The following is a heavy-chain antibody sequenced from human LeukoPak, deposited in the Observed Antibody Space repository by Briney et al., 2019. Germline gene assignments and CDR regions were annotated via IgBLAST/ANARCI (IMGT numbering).Heavy chain of an antibody. CDR1: GFTVNNNY. CDR2: NSGGST. V-gene: IGHV3-66*02. Sequence: GGSLRLSCAVSGFTVNNNYMSWVRQAPGKGLEWVSVNSGGSTYYADSVKGRFTISRDNSKSTLYLQMNSQKAEDTAVYYCARGASLYSSGWYYPYWGQGTLVTVSS. CDR3: ARGASLYSSGWYYPY. D-gene: IGHD6-19*01. J-gene: IGHJ4*02.